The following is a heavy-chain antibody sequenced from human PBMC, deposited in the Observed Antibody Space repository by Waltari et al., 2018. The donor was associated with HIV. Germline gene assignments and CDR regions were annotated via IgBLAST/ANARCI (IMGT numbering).Heavy chain of an antibody. V-gene: IGHV3-53*01. Sequence: EVKLVESGGGLNQHGGSLSLSCPDSAFTVSSTYMRWLRQAPGKGLEWFSVIYSGGSTYYADSVKGRFTISRDNSKNTLYLQMNSLRAEDTAVYYCARGGGPYGDYEFSAFDIWGQGTMVTVSS. CDR2: IYSGGST. CDR3: ARGGGPYGDYEFSAFDI. J-gene: IGHJ3*02. CDR1: AFTVSSTY. D-gene: IGHD4-17*01.